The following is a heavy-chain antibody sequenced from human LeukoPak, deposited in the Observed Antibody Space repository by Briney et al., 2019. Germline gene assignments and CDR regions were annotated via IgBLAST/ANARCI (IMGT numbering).Heavy chain of an antibody. V-gene: IGHV1-18*01. CDR3: ATYKYDYVWGNQHFDY. D-gene: IGHD3-16*01. J-gene: IGHJ4*02. Sequence: ASVKVSCKASGGTFSSYAISWVRQAPGQELAGMGWISAYNGNTNYAQKCQGRVTMTTDPSTSTAYMELRSLRSDDTAVYYCATYKYDYVWGNQHFDYWGQGTLVAVSS. CDR2: ISAYNGNT. CDR1: GGTFSSYA.